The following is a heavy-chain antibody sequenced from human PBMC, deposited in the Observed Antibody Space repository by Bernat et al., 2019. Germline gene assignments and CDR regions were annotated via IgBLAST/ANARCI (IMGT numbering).Heavy chain of an antibody. D-gene: IGHD1-1*01. CDR1: GFTFSSYA. CDR2: IGGSGGST. CDR3: AKDSGGATGSYYYGMDV. J-gene: IGHJ6*02. Sequence: EVQLLESGGGLVQPGGSLRLSCAASGFTFSSYAMSWVRQAPGKGLEWVSAIGGSGGSTYYADSGKGRFTISRDNSKNTLYLEMNSLRAEDTAVYYCAKDSGGATGSYYYGMDVWGQGTTVTVSS. V-gene: IGHV3-23*01.